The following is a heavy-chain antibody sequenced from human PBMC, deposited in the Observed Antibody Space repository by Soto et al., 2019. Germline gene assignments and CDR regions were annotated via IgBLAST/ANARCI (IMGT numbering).Heavy chain of an antibody. CDR2: ISGSGVST. V-gene: IGHV3-23*01. CDR3: AKDRVDSSSWYGYYSYGMDV. CDR1: GFTFSSYA. J-gene: IGHJ6*01. D-gene: IGHD6-13*01. Sequence: GGSLRLSCAACGFTFSSYAISWVRQAPWKGLEWVSAISGSGVSTYYADSVKGRFTISRDNSKNTLYLQMNSLRAEDTAVYYWAKDRVDSSSWYGYYSYGMDVCGQGTTVRVSS.